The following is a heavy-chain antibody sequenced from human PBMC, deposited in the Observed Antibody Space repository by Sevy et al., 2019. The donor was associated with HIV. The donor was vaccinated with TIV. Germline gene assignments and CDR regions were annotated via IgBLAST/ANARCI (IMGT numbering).Heavy chain of an antibody. Sequence: SETLSLTCTVSGGSISPYYWSWIRQPPGKGLEWVGYFYYTGSTNYEPSLEGRATISVDASKNQFFLKLTSVTAADTAVYYCARQGGVVDYGMDVWGQGTTVTVSS. CDR1: GGSISPYY. V-gene: IGHV4-59*01. CDR3: ARQGGVVDYGMDV. CDR2: FYYTGST. D-gene: IGHD3-3*01. J-gene: IGHJ6*02.